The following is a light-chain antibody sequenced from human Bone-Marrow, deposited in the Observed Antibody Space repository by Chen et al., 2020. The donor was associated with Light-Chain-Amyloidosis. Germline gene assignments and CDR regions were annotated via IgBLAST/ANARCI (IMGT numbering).Light chain of an antibody. CDR3: QVWDATNNLVV. V-gene: IGLV3-21*02. J-gene: IGLJ2*01. CDR2: ADS. CDR1: NIGRKS. Sequence: SYVLTQPPSVSVAPRQTATMTCGGDNIGRKSVNWYQQKPGQAPALVVYADSARPSGIPERFSGSNSANTATLTVGRVEAGDEAYYYCQVWDATNNLVVFGGGTKLTVL.